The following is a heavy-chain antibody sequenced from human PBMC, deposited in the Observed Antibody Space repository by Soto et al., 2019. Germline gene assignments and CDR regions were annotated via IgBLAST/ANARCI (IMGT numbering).Heavy chain of an antibody. J-gene: IGHJ6*02. CDR1: GFTFISYA. Sequence: GGSLRLSCAASGFTFISYAMSWVLQAPGKGLEWVSAISGSGGSTYYADSVKGRFTISRDNSKNTLYLQMNSLRAEDTAVYYCAKANRGYSYGPPNYGMDVWGQGTTVTVSS. V-gene: IGHV3-23*01. CDR3: AKANRGYSYGPPNYGMDV. D-gene: IGHD5-18*01. CDR2: ISGSGGST.